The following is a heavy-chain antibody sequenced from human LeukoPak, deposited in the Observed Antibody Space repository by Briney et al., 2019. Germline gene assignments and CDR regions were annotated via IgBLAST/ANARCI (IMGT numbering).Heavy chain of an antibody. Sequence: SETLSLTCTVSGGSISSYYWSWIRQPPGKGLEWIGYIYYSGSTNYNPSLKSRVTISVDTSKNQFSLKLSSVTAADTAVYYCARDFYDSGVREYYFDYWGQGTLVTVSS. V-gene: IGHV4-59*01. J-gene: IGHJ4*02. D-gene: IGHD3-22*01. CDR3: ARDFYDSGVREYYFDY. CDR1: GGSISSYY. CDR2: IYYSGST.